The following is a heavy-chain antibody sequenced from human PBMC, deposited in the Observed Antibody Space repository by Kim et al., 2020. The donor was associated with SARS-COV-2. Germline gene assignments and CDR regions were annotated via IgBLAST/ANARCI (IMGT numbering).Heavy chain of an antibody. CDR1: GFTFSDYY. CDR3: ARDYDILTGYSSDAFDI. D-gene: IGHD3-9*01. CDR2: ISSSGSTI. V-gene: IGHV3-11*04. J-gene: IGHJ3*02. Sequence: GGSLRLSCAASGFTFSDYYMSWIRQAPGKGLEWVSYISSSGSTIYYADSVKGRFTISRDNAKNSLYLQMNSLRAEDTAVYYCARDYDILTGYSSDAFDIWGQGTMVTVSS.